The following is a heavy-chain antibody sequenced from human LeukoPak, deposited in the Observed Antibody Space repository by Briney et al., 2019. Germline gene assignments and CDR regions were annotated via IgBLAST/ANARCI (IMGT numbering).Heavy chain of an antibody. D-gene: IGHD2-21*01. Sequence: SETLSLTCTVSGGSISSYYWNWIRQPAGKGLEWIGRIYTSGSTNYNPSLQSRVTISLGRTKNQFFLKLTSVTAADTAVYYCARDPASCGADCYSDYWGQGTLVTVSS. V-gene: IGHV4-4*07. J-gene: IGHJ4*02. CDR2: IYTSGST. CDR1: GGSISSYY. CDR3: ARDPASCGADCYSDY.